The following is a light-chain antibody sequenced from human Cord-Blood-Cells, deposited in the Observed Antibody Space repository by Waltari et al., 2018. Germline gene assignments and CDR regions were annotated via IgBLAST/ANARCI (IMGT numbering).Light chain of an antibody. CDR3: QQRSNWPT. V-gene: IGKV3-11*01. J-gene: IGKJ5*01. CDR2: DAS. Sequence: EIVLTQSPATLSLSPGERATLSCRASQSVSSYLAWSQQNPGQAPRLLIYDASNRATGIPARFSGSGSGTDFTLTISSLEPEDFAVYYCQQRSNWPTFGQGTRLEIK. CDR1: QSVSSY.